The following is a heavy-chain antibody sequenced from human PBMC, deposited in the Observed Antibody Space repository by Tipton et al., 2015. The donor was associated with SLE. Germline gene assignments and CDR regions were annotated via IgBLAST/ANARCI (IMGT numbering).Heavy chain of an antibody. CDR1: GFTISNFW. J-gene: IGHJ3*02. CDR3: ARDNEYYEEHDAFDI. CDR2: IKEDGSQR. D-gene: IGHD3-3*01. V-gene: IGHV3-7*01. Sequence: SLRLSCVGSGFTISNFWMIWVRQAPGKGLEWVANIKEDGSQRYYVDSVKGRFTFSRDNAKNSLYLEMNSLRVEDTAVYYCARDNEYYEEHDAFDIWGQGTMVTVSS.